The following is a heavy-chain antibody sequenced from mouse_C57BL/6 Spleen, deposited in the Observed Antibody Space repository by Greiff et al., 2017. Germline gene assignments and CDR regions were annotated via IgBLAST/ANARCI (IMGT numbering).Heavy chain of an antibody. CDR1: GYTFTSYG. V-gene: IGHV1-69*01. CDR3: ARWGGYGYFDY. Sequence: QVQLQQPGAELVMPGASVKLSCKASGYTFTSYGMHWVKQRPGQGLEWIGEIDPSDSYTNYNQKFKGKSTLTVDKSSSTAYMQLSSLTSEDSAVYYCARWGGYGYFDYCGQGTTLTVSS. CDR2: IDPSDSYT. J-gene: IGHJ2*01. D-gene: IGHD2-2*01.